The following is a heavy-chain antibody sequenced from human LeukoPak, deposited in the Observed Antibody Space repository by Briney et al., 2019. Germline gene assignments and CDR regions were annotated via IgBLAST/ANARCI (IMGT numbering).Heavy chain of an antibody. CDR2: IIPLFGTA. CDR1: VGTFSSYA. J-gene: IGHJ6*03. CDR3: ARGRRYSSGWYSLLIYNYYYMDV. Sequence: SVKVSCKASVGTFSSYAISWVRQAPGQGLEWMGRIIPLFGTANYAQKFEGRVTITRNTSISTAYMKLSGLSSEDTAQYYSARGRRYSSGWYSLLIYNYYYMDVWGKGTTVTVSS. D-gene: IGHD6-19*01. V-gene: IGHV1-69*05.